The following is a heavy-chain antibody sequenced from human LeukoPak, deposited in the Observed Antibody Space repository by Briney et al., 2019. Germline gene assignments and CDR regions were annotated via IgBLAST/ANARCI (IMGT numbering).Heavy chain of an antibody. Sequence: PGGSLRLSCAASGFTFSSYGMHWVRQAPGKGPEWVAFIRYDGSNKYYADSVKGRFTISRDNSKNTLYLQMNSLRAEDTAVYYCAKDMPELLWFGELLWGFDYWGQGTLVTVSS. V-gene: IGHV3-30*02. CDR1: GFTFSSYG. D-gene: IGHD3-10*01. J-gene: IGHJ4*02. CDR2: IRYDGSNK. CDR3: AKDMPELLWFGELLWGFDY.